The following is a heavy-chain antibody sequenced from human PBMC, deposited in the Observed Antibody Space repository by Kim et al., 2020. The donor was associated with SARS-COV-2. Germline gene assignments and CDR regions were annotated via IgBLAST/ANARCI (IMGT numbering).Heavy chain of an antibody. CDR2: ISYDGSNK. D-gene: IGHD3-3*01. CDR3: ARGEAYYDFWSGYYYYGMDV. Sequence: GGSLRLSCAASGFTFSSYAMHWVRQAPGKGLEWVAVISYDGSNKYYADSVKGRFTISRDNSKNTLYLQMNSLRAEDTAVYYCARGEAYYDFWSGYYYYGMDVWGQGTTVTVSS. CDR1: GFTFSSYA. V-gene: IGHV3-30-3*01. J-gene: IGHJ6*02.